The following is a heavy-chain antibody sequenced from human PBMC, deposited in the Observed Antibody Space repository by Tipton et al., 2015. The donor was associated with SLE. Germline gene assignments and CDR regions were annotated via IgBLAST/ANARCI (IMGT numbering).Heavy chain of an antibody. V-gene: IGHV4-61*02. J-gene: IGHJ3*02. CDR3: ARERLLWPRGNFDI. D-gene: IGHD3-10*01. Sequence: LRLSCTVSGGAISRDSHYWTWIRQPAGKGLEWIGRFYTPGNNHSNPSLKSRVTMSVDTSKNQFSLQLSSVTVADTAVYYCARERLLWPRGNFDIWGQGIMVTVSA. CDR2: FYTPGNN. CDR1: GGAISRDSHY.